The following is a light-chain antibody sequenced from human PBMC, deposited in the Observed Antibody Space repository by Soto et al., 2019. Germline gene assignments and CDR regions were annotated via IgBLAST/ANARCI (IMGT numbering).Light chain of an antibody. CDR3: LSYDSSLSAYV. V-gene: IGLV1-40*01. CDR1: SSNIGAGYH. Sequence: QSVLTQPPSVSGAPGQMVTISCTGGSSNIGAGYHVHWYQQLPRTAPKLLIFDNNNRPSGVPDRFSGSKSGTSASMAITGLQAEDEADYYCLSYDSSLSAYVFGTGTKVTVL. CDR2: DNN. J-gene: IGLJ1*01.